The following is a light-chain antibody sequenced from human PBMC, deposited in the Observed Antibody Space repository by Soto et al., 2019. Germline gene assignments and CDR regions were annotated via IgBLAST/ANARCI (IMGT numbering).Light chain of an antibody. V-gene: IGLV1-40*01. CDR2: GNT. J-gene: IGLJ1*01. Sequence: QSVLTQPPSVSGAPGQRVTISCTGSSSNIGAGYDVHWYQQRPGTAPKLLIFGNTNRPSGVPDRFSGSKSATSASLAITGLQAEDEAIYYCQSYDNTLSGPIYVFGTGTKLTVL. CDR3: QSYDNTLSGPIYV. CDR1: SSNIGAGYD.